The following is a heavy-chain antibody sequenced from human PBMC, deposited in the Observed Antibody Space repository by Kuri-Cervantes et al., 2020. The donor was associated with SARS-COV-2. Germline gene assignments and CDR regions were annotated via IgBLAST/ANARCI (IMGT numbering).Heavy chain of an antibody. D-gene: IGHD6-19*01. Sequence: GESLKISCAASGFTFSSYGMHWVRQAPGKGLECVAVIWYDGSNKYYADSVKGRFTISRDNSKNTLYLQVNSLRAEDTAVYYCARIPYPKGAVAGTSDYWAREPWSPSPQ. CDR2: IWYDGSNK. V-gene: IGHV3-33*01. CDR1: GFTFSSYG. CDR3: ARIPYPKGAVAGTSDY. J-gene: IGHJ4*02.